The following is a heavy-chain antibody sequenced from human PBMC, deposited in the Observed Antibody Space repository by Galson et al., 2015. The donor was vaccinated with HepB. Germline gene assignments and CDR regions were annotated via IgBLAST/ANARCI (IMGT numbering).Heavy chain of an antibody. D-gene: IGHD3-10*01. CDR3: ARQSMVRGVIGYRGVDP. Sequence: ETLSLTCTVSGGSISSSSYYWGWIRQPPGKGLEWIGSIYYSGSTYYNPSLKSRVTISVDTSKNQFSLKLSSVTAADTAVYYCARQSMVRGVIGYRGVDPWGQGTLVTVSS. CDR1: GGSISSSSYY. V-gene: IGHV4-39*01. CDR2: IYYSGST. J-gene: IGHJ5*02.